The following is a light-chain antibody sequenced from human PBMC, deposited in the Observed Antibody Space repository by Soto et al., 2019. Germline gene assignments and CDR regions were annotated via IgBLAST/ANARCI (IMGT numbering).Light chain of an antibody. Sequence: MVLTQSPGNLSLSPGERATLSCRASQSVNSRYLAWYQQKPGQAPRLVIYGAFTRATGIPDRFIGSGSGTDFSLTISRLEPEDFAVYYCQQSPGTFGRGTKVEIK. CDR3: QQSPGT. J-gene: IGKJ1*01. CDR2: GAF. V-gene: IGKV3-20*01. CDR1: QSVNSRY.